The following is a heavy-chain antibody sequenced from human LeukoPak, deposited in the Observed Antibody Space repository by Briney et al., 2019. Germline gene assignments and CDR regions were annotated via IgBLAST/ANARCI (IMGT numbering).Heavy chain of an antibody. V-gene: IGHV3-66*01. J-gene: IGHJ4*02. Sequence: RGSLGLSCVAPGFTVDSSYMTWVRQGPGEGVGWVSVIYSGGSTYYADSVKGRFTISRDNSKNTLNLQMNSLRAEDTAVYYCAKEAVAGTLDHWGQGTLVTVSS. CDR1: GFTVDSSY. D-gene: IGHD6-19*01. CDR2: IYSGGST. CDR3: AKEAVAGTLDH.